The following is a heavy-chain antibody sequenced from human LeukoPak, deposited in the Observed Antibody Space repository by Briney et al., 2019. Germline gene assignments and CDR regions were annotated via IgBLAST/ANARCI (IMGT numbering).Heavy chain of an antibody. CDR1: GFTFSSYG. D-gene: IGHD2-2*01. CDR3: AKGYCSSTSCYHYYYYYMDV. CDR2: IRYDGSNK. J-gene: IGHJ6*03. Sequence: GGSLRLSCAASGFTFSSYGMHWVRQAPGKGLEWVAFIRYDGSNKYYADSVKGRFTISRDNSKNTLYLQMNSLRAEDTAVYYCAKGYCSSTSCYHYYYYYMDVWGKGTTVTVSS. V-gene: IGHV3-30*02.